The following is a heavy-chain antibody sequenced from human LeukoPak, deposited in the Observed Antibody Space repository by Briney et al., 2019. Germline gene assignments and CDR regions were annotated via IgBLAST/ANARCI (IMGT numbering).Heavy chain of an antibody. CDR3: ARVRRYYYGSGSYYTENFDY. Sequence: PSETLSLTCTVSGGSISSYYWSWIRQPAGKGLEWIGRIYTSGSTNYNPSLKSRVTMSVDTSKDQFSLKLSSVTAADTAVYYCARVRRYYYGSGSYYTENFDYWGQGTLVTVSS. CDR1: GGSISSYY. J-gene: IGHJ4*02. D-gene: IGHD3-10*01. CDR2: IYTSGST. V-gene: IGHV4-4*07.